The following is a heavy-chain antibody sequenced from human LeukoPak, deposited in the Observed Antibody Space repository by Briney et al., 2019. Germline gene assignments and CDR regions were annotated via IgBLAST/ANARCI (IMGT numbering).Heavy chain of an antibody. J-gene: IGHJ4*02. Sequence: GSLRLSCAASGFTFDDYAMHWVRQAPGKGLEWVSLISWDGGRTYYADSVKGRFTISRDNSKNSLYLQVNSLRAEDSALYYCAKDKFDGSGSYYFDYWGQGTLVTVSS. V-gene: IGHV3-43D*03. D-gene: IGHD3-10*01. CDR2: ISWDGGRT. CDR3: AKDKFDGSGSYYFDY. CDR1: GFTFDDYA.